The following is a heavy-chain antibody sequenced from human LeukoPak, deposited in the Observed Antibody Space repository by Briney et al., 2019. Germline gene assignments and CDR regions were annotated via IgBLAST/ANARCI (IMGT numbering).Heavy chain of an antibody. CDR1: GFTFSSYG. CDR2: ISYDGSNK. CDR3: AKAHIAVAGTFDY. Sequence: PGGSLRLSCAASGFTFSSYGMHWVRQAPGKGLEWVAVISYDGSNKYYADSVKGRFTISRDNSKNTLYLQMNSLRAEDTALYYCAKAHIAVAGTFDYWGQGTLVTVSS. V-gene: IGHV3-30*18. D-gene: IGHD6-19*01. J-gene: IGHJ4*02.